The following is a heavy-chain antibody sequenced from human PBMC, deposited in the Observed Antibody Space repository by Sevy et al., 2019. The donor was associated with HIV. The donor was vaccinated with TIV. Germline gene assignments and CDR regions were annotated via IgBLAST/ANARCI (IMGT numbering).Heavy chain of an antibody. CDR2: ISSTSSTI. D-gene: IGHD2-2*01. Sequence: GGSPRLSCAASGFTFSSHSFNWVRQAPGKGLEWISYISSTSSTIFYADSVMDRFTISRDNAKNSLSLQMNSLRAEDTAVYYCARPLGYCSSTSCPYIFDIWGQGTMVTVSS. V-gene: IGHV3-48*01. CDR3: ARPLGYCSSTSCPYIFDI. CDR1: GFTFSSHS. J-gene: IGHJ3*02.